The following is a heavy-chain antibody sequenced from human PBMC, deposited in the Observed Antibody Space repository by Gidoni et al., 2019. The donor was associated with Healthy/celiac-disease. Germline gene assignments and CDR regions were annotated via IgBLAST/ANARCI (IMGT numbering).Heavy chain of an antibody. Sequence: EVQLVESGGGLVKPGGSLRLSCAASGFTFSNAWMSWVRQAPGKGLEWVGRIKSKTDGGTTDYAAPVKGRFTISRDDSKNTLYLQMNSLKTEDTAVYYCTTETSYYDFWSGYYPTIDYWGQGTLVTVSS. V-gene: IGHV3-15*01. D-gene: IGHD3-3*01. CDR3: TTETSYYDFWSGYYPTIDY. J-gene: IGHJ4*02. CDR2: IKSKTDGGTT. CDR1: GFTFSNAW.